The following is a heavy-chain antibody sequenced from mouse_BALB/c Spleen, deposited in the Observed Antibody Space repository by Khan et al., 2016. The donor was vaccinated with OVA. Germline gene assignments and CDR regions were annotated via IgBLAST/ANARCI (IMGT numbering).Heavy chain of an antibody. CDR1: GFTFSTYG. J-gene: IGHJ3*01. V-gene: IGHV5-6*01. CDR3: ARLAYYYDREGFAY. D-gene: IGHD1-1*01. CDR2: ISTGGHYT. Sequence: EVELVESGGDLVKPGGSLKLSCAASGFTFSTYGMSWVRQTPDKRLEWVATISTGGHYTYYPDSVKGRFTISRDNAQNTLYLQMTSLKSEDTAMFYCARLAYYYDREGFAYWGQGTLVTVSA.